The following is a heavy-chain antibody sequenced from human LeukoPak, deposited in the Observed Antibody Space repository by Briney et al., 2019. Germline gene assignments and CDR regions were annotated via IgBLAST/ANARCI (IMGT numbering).Heavy chain of an antibody. Sequence: SQTLSLTCTVSGGSISSGGYFWSWIRQHPGKGLEWIGYIYYSGSTYYNPSLKRRVTISGDTSKNQFSLKLSSVTAADTAVYYCARGDLDYGGKEWFDPWGQGTLVTVSS. CDR1: GGSISSGGYF. J-gene: IGHJ5*02. D-gene: IGHD4-23*01. CDR3: ARGDLDYGGKEWFDP. CDR2: IYYSGST. V-gene: IGHV4-31*03.